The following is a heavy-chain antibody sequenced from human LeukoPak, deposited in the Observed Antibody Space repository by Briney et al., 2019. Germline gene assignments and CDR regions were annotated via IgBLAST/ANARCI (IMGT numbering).Heavy chain of an antibody. Sequence: PSETLSLTCTLSGGSISSYYWSWIRQPPGKGLEWIAYTHYSGYPNYNPSLKSRVTISIDTSKNQLLLKLTSLTAAGTAVYYCARGGLSPFVYWGQGTPVTVSS. CDR2: THYSGYP. V-gene: IGHV4-59*01. CDR3: ARGGLSPFVY. J-gene: IGHJ4*02. CDR1: GGSISSYY.